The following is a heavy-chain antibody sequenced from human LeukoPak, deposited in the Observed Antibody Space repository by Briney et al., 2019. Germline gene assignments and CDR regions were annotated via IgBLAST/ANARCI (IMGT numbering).Heavy chain of an antibody. V-gene: IGHV1-8*03. CDR1: GYTFNNYH. Sequence: ASGRVPCRASGYTFNNYHINWVRKASGPGLEWMGWMNPNSGDRGYAQNFQGRVTITSDTSISTAYMELSSLRSEDTAVYFCARTTSLTASGYDYWGQGTLVTVSS. CDR3: ARTTSLTASGYDY. D-gene: IGHD4-17*01. CDR2: MNPNSGDR. J-gene: IGHJ4*02.